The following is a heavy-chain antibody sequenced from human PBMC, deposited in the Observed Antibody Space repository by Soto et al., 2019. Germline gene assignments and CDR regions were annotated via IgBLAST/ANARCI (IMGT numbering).Heavy chain of an antibody. D-gene: IGHD2-2*01. CDR2: ISYTGTT. V-gene: IGHV4-39*01. CDR1: GGSIRSGRYF. Sequence: SETLPLTCTVSGGSIRSGRYFWSRIHQPPGKGLEWIGSISYTGTTYYNQSLKSRVTISADTSRDQFSLKLSSVTAADTVVYYCARQRAGYCSCATCLVPTDVVGYYLDFWGKGTPVTGSS. J-gene: IGHJ4*02. CDR3: ARQRAGYCSCATCLVPTDVVGYYLDF.